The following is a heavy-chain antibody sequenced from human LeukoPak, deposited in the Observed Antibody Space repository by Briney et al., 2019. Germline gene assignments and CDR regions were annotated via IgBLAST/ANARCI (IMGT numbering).Heavy chain of an antibody. J-gene: IGHJ6*03. V-gene: IGHV3-21*01. CDR3: ARGPRAPSPYYYYMDV. CDR2: ISSSSSYI. CDR1: GFTFSSYS. Sequence: GGSLRLSCAASGFTFSSYSMNWVRQAPGKGLEWVSSISSSSSYIYYADSVKGRFTISRDNAKNSLYLQMNSLRAEDTAVYYCARGPRAPSPYYYYMDVWGKGTTVTVSS.